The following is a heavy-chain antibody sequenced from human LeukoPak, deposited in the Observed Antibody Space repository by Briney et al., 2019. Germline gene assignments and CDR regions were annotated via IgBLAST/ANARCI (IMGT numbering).Heavy chain of an antibody. CDR2: ISGSGANT. D-gene: IGHD2-21*02. J-gene: IGHJ4*02. Sequence: GGSLRLSCAASGFTFSSYAMSWVRQAPGKGLEWVSGISGSGANTFYADSVKGRFTISRDSSKNTLYLQINNMRAEDTAVYYCAKGAYVIVVVTATRLDYWGQGTLVTVSS. V-gene: IGHV3-23*01. CDR3: AKGAYVIVVVTATRLDY. CDR1: GFTFSSYA.